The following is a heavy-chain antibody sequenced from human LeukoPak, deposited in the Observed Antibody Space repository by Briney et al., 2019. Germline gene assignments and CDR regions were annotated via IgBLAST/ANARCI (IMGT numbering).Heavy chain of an antibody. CDR2: INPNSGGT. CDR1: GYTFTGYY. V-gene: IGHV1-2*02. J-gene: IGHJ5*02. CDR3: ARELNYYDSSGSQADNWFDP. D-gene: IGHD3-22*01. Sequence: ASVKVSCKASGYTFTGYYMHWVRQAPGQGLEWMGWINPNSGGTNYAQKFQGRVTMTRDTSISTAYMELSRLRSDDTAVYYCARELNYYDSSGSQADNWFDPRGQGTLVTVSS.